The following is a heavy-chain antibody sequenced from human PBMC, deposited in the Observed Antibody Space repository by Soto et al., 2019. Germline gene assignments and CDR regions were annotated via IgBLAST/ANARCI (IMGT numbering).Heavy chain of an antibody. Sequence: SETLSLTCTVSGGSISGGGYYWSWIRQHPGKGLEWIGYIYYSGSTYYNPSLKSRVTISVDTSKNQFSLKLSSVAAADTAVYYCAREPDDYIWGSYRPYYMDVWGKGTTVTVSS. CDR3: AREPDDYIWGSYRPYYMDV. V-gene: IGHV4-31*03. D-gene: IGHD3-16*02. CDR1: GGSISGGGYY. J-gene: IGHJ6*03. CDR2: IYYSGST.